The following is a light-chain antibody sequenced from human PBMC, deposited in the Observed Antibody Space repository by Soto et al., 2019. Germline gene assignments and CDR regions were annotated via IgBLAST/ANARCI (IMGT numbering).Light chain of an antibody. CDR1: SSDVGSYNL. J-gene: IGLJ2*01. CDR3: CSYAGSSTLVV. Sequence: QSALTQPASVSVSPGQSITSSCTGTSSDVGSYNLVSWYQQHPGKAPKLMIYEGSKRPSGVSNRFSGSKSGNTASLTISGLQAEDEADYYCCSYAGSSTLVVFGGGTKLTVL. CDR2: EGS. V-gene: IGLV2-23*01.